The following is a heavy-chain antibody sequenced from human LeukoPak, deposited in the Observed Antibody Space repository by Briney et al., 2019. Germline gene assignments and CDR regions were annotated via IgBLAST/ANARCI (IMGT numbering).Heavy chain of an antibody. D-gene: IGHD6-19*01. CDR3: AKDASHSRNGWYVSEY. J-gene: IGHJ4*02. CDR2: ISGSGGST. CDR1: GFTFSTYA. Sequence: PGGSLRLSCAASGFTFSTYAVTWVRQAPGKGLEWVSVISGSGGSTYYADSVKGRFTISRDNSKNTLYLQMNSLRAEDTAVYYCAKDASHSRNGWYVSEYWGRGTLVTVSS. V-gene: IGHV3-23*01.